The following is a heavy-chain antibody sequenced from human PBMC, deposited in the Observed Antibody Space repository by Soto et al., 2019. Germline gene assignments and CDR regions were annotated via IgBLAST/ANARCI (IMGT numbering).Heavy chain of an antibody. CDR2: IGTAGDT. Sequence: GTLRLSCEASGFTFSGFDMHWVRQPTGKGLEWVSTIGTAGDTYYAVSVKGRFTISRDNAKNSLSLQMNSLRAGDTAVYFCARGQEVGAHFFDSWGQGTQVTVSS. CDR3: ARGQEVGAHFFDS. D-gene: IGHD2-15*01. V-gene: IGHV3-13*01. J-gene: IGHJ4*02. CDR1: GFTFSGFD.